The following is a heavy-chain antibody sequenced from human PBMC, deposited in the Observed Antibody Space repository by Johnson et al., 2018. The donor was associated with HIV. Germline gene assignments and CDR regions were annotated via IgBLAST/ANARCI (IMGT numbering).Heavy chain of an antibody. J-gene: IGHJ3*02. Sequence: VQLVESGGGLVKPGGSLRLSCVASGFTFSSYDMHWVRQATGKGLEWVSAIGTAGDTYYPGSVKGRFTISRDNSENTLYLQMNSLRAEDTAVYYCAKNRHYYDSSGYSDAFDIWGQGTMVTVSS. V-gene: IGHV3-13*01. CDR2: IGTAGDT. CDR3: AKNRHYYDSSGYSDAFDI. CDR1: GFTFSSYD. D-gene: IGHD3-22*01.